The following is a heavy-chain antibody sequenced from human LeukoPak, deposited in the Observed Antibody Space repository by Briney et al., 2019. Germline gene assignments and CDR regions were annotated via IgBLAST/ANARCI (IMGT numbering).Heavy chain of an antibody. V-gene: IGHV4-59*08. D-gene: IGHD1-7*01. CDR3: ARGIGTTNFDY. Sequence: PSETLSLTCAVSGGSISSYYWSWIRQPPGKGLEWIGYIYYSGSTNYNPSLKSRVTISLDTSKNQFSLKLSSVTAADTAVYYCARGIGTTNFDYWGQGTLVTVSS. CDR2: IYYSGST. J-gene: IGHJ4*02. CDR1: GGSISSYY.